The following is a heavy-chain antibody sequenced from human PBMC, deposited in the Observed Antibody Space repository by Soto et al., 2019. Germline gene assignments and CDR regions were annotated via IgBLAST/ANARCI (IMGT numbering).Heavy chain of an antibody. Sequence: QVQLVQSGGEVKKPGASVKLSCTASGYTFTSYGISWVRQSPGQGLEWMGWISAYNGKTNYAQNVQGRVTMTTDTSTRTAYMDLRSLRSDDTAVYYCARCGDVNYYRGMDVWGQGTTVTVSS. CDR3: ARCGDVNYYRGMDV. J-gene: IGHJ6*02. CDR2: ISAYNGKT. V-gene: IGHV1-18*01. CDR1: GYTFTSYG. D-gene: IGHD5-12*01.